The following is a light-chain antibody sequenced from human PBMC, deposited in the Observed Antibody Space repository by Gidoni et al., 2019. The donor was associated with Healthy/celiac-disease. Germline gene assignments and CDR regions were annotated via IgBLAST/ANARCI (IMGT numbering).Light chain of an antibody. CDR1: SSDVGGYNY. CDR2: DVS. J-gene: IGLJ3*02. Sequence: SALTQPASVSGSPGQSITISCTGTSSDVGGYNYVSWYQQHPGKAPKLMIYDVSNRPSGVSNRFSGSKPGNTASLTISGRQAEDEADYYCSSYTSSSTWVFGGGTKLSVL. CDR3: SSYTSSSTWV. V-gene: IGLV2-14*01.